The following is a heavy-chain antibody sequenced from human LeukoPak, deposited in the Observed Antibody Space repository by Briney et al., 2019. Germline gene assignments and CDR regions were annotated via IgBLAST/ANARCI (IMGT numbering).Heavy chain of an antibody. CDR3: ARGSREMFSGSSIYDY. D-gene: IGHD1-26*01. Sequence: GASVTVSCKASGYTFTSYDINWVRQATGQGPEWMGWMNPNSGNTGYEQKFQGRATMTRNTSISTAYMELSSLRSEDTAVYYCARGSREMFSGSSIYDYWGQGTLVTVSS. J-gene: IGHJ4*02. CDR2: MNPNSGNT. V-gene: IGHV1-8*01. CDR1: GYTFTSYD.